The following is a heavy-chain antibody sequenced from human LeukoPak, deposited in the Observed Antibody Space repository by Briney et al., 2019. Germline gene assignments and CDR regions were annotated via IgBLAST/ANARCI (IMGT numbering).Heavy chain of an antibody. D-gene: IGHD5-12*01. CDR2: IRLGGGEK. J-gene: IGHJ4*02. V-gene: IGHV3-7*05. CDR3: ATGRYSGYGDN. CDR1: GFTFSSYW. Sequence: GGSLRLSCAASGFTFSSYWMSWVRQAPGKGLEWVANIRLGGGEKYYVDSVKGRFTISRDNAKNTLYLQMNSLRAEDTAVYYCATGRYSGYGDNWGQAALVTFPS.